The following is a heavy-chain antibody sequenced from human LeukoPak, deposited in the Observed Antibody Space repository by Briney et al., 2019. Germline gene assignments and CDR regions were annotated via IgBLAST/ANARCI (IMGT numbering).Heavy chain of an antibody. J-gene: IGHJ3*02. V-gene: IGHV4-59*11. D-gene: IGHD6-13*01. Sequence: SETLSLTCTVSGGSISSHYWSWIRQPPGKGLEWIGYIYYSGSTNYNPSLKSQVTISVDTSKNQFSLKLSSVTAADTAVYYCARGHSWSDAFDIWGQGTMVTVSS. CDR1: GGSISSHY. CDR2: IYYSGST. CDR3: ARGHSWSDAFDI.